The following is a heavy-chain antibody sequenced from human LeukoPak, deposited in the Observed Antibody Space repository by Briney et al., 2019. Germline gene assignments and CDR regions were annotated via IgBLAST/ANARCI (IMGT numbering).Heavy chain of an antibody. CDR3: ARSRRDGYNYDAFDI. Sequence: GESLKLSCKGSGYSFTSYWIGWVRQMPGKGLEWMGIIYPGDSDTRYSPSFQGQVTISADKSISTAYLQWSSLKASDTAMYYCARSRRDGYNYDAFDIWGQGTMVTVSS. CDR1: GYSFTSYW. J-gene: IGHJ3*02. CDR2: IYPGDSDT. V-gene: IGHV5-51*01. D-gene: IGHD5-24*01.